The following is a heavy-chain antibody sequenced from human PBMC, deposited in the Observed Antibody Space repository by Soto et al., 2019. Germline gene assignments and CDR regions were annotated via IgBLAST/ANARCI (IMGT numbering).Heavy chain of an antibody. Sequence: GASVKVSCKASGGTFSSYAISWVRQAPGQGLEWMGGIIPIFGTANYAQKFQGRVTITADESTSTAYMELSSLRSEDTAVYYCARDLEYSSSSFWFDPWGQVTLVTVSS. D-gene: IGHD6-6*01. CDR2: IIPIFGTA. CDR1: GGTFSSYA. V-gene: IGHV1-69*13. J-gene: IGHJ5*02. CDR3: ARDLEYSSSSFWFDP.